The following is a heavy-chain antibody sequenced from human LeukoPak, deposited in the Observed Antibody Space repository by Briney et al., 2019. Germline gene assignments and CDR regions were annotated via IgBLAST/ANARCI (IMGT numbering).Heavy chain of an antibody. V-gene: IGHV3-33*01. CDR2: IWNDGSNK. D-gene: IGHD3-10*01. CDR3: GRHRSGSGTYFIDH. CDR1: GFTFSHHG. J-gene: IGHJ4*02. Sequence: PGGSLRLSCAASGFTFSHHGMHWVRQAPGRGLEWVAVIWNDGSNKYYADSVKGRFTISRDNAKNSLYLQMNSLRAEDTAVYYCGRHRSGSGTYFIDHWGQGTLVSVSS.